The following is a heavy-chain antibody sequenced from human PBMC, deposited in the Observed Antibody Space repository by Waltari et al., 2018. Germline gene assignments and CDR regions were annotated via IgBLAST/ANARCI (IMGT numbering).Heavy chain of an antibody. Sequence: QLQLQESGPGLVKPSETLSLTCTVSGGSISSRSYYWGWIRQPPGKGLEWIGSIYYSGSTYHNPSLKSRVTISIDTSRNQFSLKLSSVTAADTAVYYCARQRGAVRGVMSEFDYWGQGTLVTVSS. V-gene: IGHV4-39*01. D-gene: IGHD3-10*01. CDR3: ARQRGAVRGVMSEFDY. J-gene: IGHJ4*02. CDR2: IYYSGST. CDR1: GGSISSRSYY.